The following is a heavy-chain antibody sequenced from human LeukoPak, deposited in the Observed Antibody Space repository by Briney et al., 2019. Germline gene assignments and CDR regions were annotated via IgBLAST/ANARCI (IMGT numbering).Heavy chain of an antibody. J-gene: IGHJ3*02. Sequence: ASVKVSCKASGGTFSSYAISWVRQPPGQGLEWMGWISAYNGNTELAQKFRAVVTLATDPSTSTAYVELRSLTSDDTAVYFCARGGSRSRRGDDAFDIWGQGTMVTVSS. D-gene: IGHD3-10*01. V-gene: IGHV1-18*01. CDR1: GGTFSSYA. CDR2: ISAYNGNT. CDR3: ARGGSRSRRGDDAFDI.